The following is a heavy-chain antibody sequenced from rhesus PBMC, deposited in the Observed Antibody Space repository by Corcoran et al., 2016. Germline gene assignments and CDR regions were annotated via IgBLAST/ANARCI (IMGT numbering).Heavy chain of an antibody. Sequence: QVQLQESGPGLVKPSETLSLTCAVSGGSIRRHYWSWLLPPPGQGLASIGRITGSGGSTDNNPSLKSRVNMSTDTSKNQFSRKLSSVTAADTAVYYCARTQLQYLDWLLWGSLDVWGRGVLVTVSS. D-gene: IGHD3-3*01. CDR1: GGSIRRHY. CDR2: ITGSGGST. CDR3: ARTQLQYLDWLLWGSLDV. V-gene: IGHV4-173*01. J-gene: IGHJ5-2*02.